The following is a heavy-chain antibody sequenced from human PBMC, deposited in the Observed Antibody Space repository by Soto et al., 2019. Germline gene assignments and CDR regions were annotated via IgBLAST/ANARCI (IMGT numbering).Heavy chain of an antibody. J-gene: IGHJ3*02. V-gene: IGHV4-59*08. CDR1: GGSISSYG. D-gene: IGHD2-21*02. CDR2: IYYSGST. CDR3: ARGLAYCGGDCMGAFDI. Sequence: SETLSLTCTVSGGSISSYGWSWIRQPPGKGLEWIGYIYYSGSTNYNPSLKSRVTISVDTSKNQFSLKLSSVTAADTAVYYCARGLAYCGGDCMGAFDIWGQGTTVT.